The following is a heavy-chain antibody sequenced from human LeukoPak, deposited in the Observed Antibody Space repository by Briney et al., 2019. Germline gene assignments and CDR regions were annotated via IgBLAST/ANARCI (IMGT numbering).Heavy chain of an antibody. D-gene: IGHD6-13*01. CDR3: AREGAGYRSSWYILY. CDR1: GASINDGDYY. Sequence: ASETLSFTCTVSGASINDGDYYWSWIRQSPGKGLEWIGYVYQTGSTYYNPSLKSRLTISVDTSENQFSLTLTSVTAADTGVYYCAREGAGYRSSWYILYWGHGALVTVSS. CDR2: VYQTGST. V-gene: IGHV4-30-4*08. J-gene: IGHJ4*01.